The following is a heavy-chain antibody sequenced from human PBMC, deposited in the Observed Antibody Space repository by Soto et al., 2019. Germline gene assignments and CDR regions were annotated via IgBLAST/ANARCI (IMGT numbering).Heavy chain of an antibody. CDR2: IYYSGST. J-gene: IGHJ6*02. D-gene: IGHD3-3*01. Sequence: SETLSLTCTVSGGSISSYYWSWIRQPPGKGLEWIGYIYYSGSTNYNPSLKSRVTISVDTSKNQFSLKLSSVTAADTAVYYCARARAIFYDFWSGYYTSEDYYYGMDVWGQGTTVTVPS. V-gene: IGHV4-59*01. CDR1: GGSISSYY. CDR3: ARARAIFYDFWSGYYTSEDYYYGMDV.